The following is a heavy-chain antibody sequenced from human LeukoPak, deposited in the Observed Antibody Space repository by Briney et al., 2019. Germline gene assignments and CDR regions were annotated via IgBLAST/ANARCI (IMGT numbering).Heavy chain of an antibody. J-gene: IGHJ4*02. CDR2: ISSSVSTI. CDR1: GFIFSDYY. D-gene: IGHD1-14*01. CDR3: ARSGRGAPGTRYISDF. V-gene: IGHV3-11*01. Sequence: GGSLRLSCAASGFIFSDYYMNWIRQAPGKGLEWISYISSSVSTIHYADSVKGRFIISRDNAKNSLYLQMNSLRAEDTAVYYCARSGRGAPGTRYISDFWGQGTLVTVSS.